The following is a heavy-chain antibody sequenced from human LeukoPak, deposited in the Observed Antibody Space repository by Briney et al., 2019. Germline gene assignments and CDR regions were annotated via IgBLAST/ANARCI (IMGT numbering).Heavy chain of an antibody. V-gene: IGHV4-59*08. CDR3: VRVHDYLWGSYRFFDH. J-gene: IGHJ4*02. Sequence: SETLSLTCTVSGDSISPYYWSWVRQPPGKGLEYIGFISHRGSTDYNPSLKSRVTISVDTSKNQFSLRLTSVTAADTAVYYCVRVHDYLWGSYRFFDHWGQGTLVTVSS. D-gene: IGHD3-16*02. CDR1: GDSISPYY. CDR2: ISHRGST.